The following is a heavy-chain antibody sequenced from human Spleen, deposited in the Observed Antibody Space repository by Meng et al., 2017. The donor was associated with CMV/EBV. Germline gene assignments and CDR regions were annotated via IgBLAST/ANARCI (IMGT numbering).Heavy chain of an antibody. CDR3: AKDFPNYDFWSGYYKYDAFDI. J-gene: IGHJ3*02. CDR1: GFAFSKYG. D-gene: IGHD3-3*01. Sequence: GESLKISCAASGFAFSKYGMTWVRQFPGKGLEWISSVSGGGDHTYSADSVKGRFTISRDNSKNTLYLQMNSLRAEDTAVYYCAKDFPNYDFWSGYYKYDAFDIWGQGTMVTVSS. CDR2: VSGGGDHT. V-gene: IGHV3-23*01.